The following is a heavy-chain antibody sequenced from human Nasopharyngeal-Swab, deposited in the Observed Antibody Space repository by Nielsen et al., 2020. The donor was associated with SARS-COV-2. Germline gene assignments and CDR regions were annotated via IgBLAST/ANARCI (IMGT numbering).Heavy chain of an antibody. J-gene: IGHJ6*03. Sequence: GESLKISCAASGFKFRSYGMHWVRQAPGKGLEWVAVIWADGSKRYYGDSVKGRFTISRDISKNTLNTLYPQRNSLRGDYTGIYYCAREKGSGTSTGGYYMDVWGKGTTVIV. CDR3: AREKGSGTSTGGYYMDV. V-gene: IGHV3-33*01. CDR2: IWADGSKR. D-gene: IGHD6-25*01. CDR1: GFKFRSYG.